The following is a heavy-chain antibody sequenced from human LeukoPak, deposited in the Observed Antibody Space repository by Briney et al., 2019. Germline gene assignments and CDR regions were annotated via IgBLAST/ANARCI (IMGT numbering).Heavy chain of an antibody. Sequence: SETLSLTCTVSGGSISSYYWSWIRQPPGKELEWIGYIYYSGSTNYNPSLKSRVTISVDTSKNQFSLKLSSVTAADTAVYYCARSPSRGYTYDPGRTAAYYFDYWGQGTLVTVSS. CDR1: GGSISSYY. J-gene: IGHJ4*02. CDR2: IYYSGST. D-gene: IGHD5-18*01. CDR3: ARSPSRGYTYDPGRTAAYYFDY. V-gene: IGHV4-59*08.